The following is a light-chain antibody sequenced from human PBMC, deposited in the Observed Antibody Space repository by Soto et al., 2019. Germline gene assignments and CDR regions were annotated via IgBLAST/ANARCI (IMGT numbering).Light chain of an antibody. CDR3: AAWDDSLNGVV. J-gene: IGLJ2*01. V-gene: IGLV1-44*01. Sequence: HSVLTQPPSASGTPGQRVTISCSGSSSNIGSNAVNWYHQLPGTAPKLLIYSNNQRPSGVPDRFSGSKSGTSASLAISGLQSEDEADYYCAAWDDSLNGVVFGGGTKVTVL. CDR1: SSNIGSNA. CDR2: SNN.